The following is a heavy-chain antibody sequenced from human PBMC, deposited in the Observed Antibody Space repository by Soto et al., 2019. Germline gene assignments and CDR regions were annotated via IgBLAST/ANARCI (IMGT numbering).Heavy chain of an antibody. V-gene: IGHV4-59*01. CDR1: GGSIGSYY. CDR3: ARFRNTNPDAFDI. J-gene: IGHJ3*02. Sequence: SETLSLTCTVSGGSIGSYYWSWIRQPPGKGLEWIGYIYYSGSTNYNPSLKSRVTISVDTSKNQFSLKLSSVTAADTAVYYCARFRNTNPDAFDIWGQGTMVTVSS. CDR2: IYYSGST.